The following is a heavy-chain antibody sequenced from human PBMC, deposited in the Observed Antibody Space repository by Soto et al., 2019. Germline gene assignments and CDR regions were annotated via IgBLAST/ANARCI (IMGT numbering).Heavy chain of an antibody. V-gene: IGHV3-11*01. CDR1: EFTFSNYY. Sequence: QVQLVESGGGLVKPGGSLRLSCAASEFTFSNYYMSWIRQAPGRGLEWVSYIISSGSTIYYADSVKARFTIPRDNAKNSLYLQMNSLRAEDTAVYYCASIPSSSWYLSRGEYYFDYWGQGTLVTVSS. J-gene: IGHJ4*02. D-gene: IGHD6-13*01. CDR2: IISSGSTI. CDR3: ASIPSSSWYLSRGEYYFDY.